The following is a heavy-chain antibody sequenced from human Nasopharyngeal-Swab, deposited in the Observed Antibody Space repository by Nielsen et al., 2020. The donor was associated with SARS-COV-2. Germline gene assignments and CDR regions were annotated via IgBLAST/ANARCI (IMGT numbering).Heavy chain of an antibody. CDR2: VNHSGRT. CDR1: GASFSGYS. V-gene: IGHV4-34*01. Sequence: SEPLSLTCAAYGASFSGYSWSWIRQPPGKGLEWFGEVNHSGRTNYNPSLKSRVTISVDTSKNPFSLKLSTVNAAETAVYYSARGQSKLTMIVVVIPVWESYFDYWGQGTLLTVSS. D-gene: IGHD3-22*01. J-gene: IGHJ4*02. CDR3: ARGQSKLTMIVVVIPVWESYFDY.